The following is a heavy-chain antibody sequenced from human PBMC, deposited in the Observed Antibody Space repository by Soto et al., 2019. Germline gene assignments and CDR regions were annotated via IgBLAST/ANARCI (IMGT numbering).Heavy chain of an antibody. CDR1: GYTFTNYF. CDR3: ARENYYDSSGYYTLYYFDY. D-gene: IGHD3-22*01. J-gene: IGHJ4*02. Sequence: QVQLVHSGAEVKKPGASVKVSCKTSGYTFTNYFMHWVRQAPAQGLEWMGIINPSGGSTSYAQKFQGRVTMTKDTSTSTVYMELSSLRSEDTAVYFGARENYYDSSGYYTLYYFDYWGQGTLVTVSS. V-gene: IGHV1-46*01. CDR2: INPSGGST.